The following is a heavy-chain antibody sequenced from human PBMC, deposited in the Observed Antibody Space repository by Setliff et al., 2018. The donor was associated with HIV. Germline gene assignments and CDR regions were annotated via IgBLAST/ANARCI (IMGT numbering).Heavy chain of an antibody. V-gene: IGHV3-74*03. Sequence: GGSLRLSCAASGFTFSTYWMHWVRQAPGKGLVWVSHINNDGRKTTYADSVKGRFTVSRDNAKNTLYLQMNSLRAGDTAVYYCARVASGYDYGWLDPWGPGTLVTVSS. CDR3: ARVASGYDYGWLDP. CDR1: GFTFSTYW. D-gene: IGHD5-12*01. CDR2: INNDGRKT. J-gene: IGHJ5*02.